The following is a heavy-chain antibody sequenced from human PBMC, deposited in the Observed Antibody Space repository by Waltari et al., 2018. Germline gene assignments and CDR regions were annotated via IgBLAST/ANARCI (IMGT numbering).Heavy chain of an antibody. CDR3: ASFSGYAK. CDR1: GYTFTSYD. Sequence: QVQLVQSGAEVKKPGASVKVSCKASGYTFTSYDINWVRPATGQGPEWMGWMNPNSGNTGVAQQCQGRVTRTRNTARSTADLDLDSLTSEDTALYYCASFSGYAKWGQGTLITVSS. V-gene: IGHV1-8*01. CDR2: MNPNSGNT. J-gene: IGHJ4*02. D-gene: IGHD3-22*01.